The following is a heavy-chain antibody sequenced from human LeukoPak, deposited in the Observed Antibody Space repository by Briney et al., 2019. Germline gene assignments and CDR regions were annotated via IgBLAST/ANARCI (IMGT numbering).Heavy chain of an antibody. CDR3: ARDHNYAFDN. CDR1: GFPFSDYI. D-gene: IGHD1-1*01. CDR2: LGIHSGNP. J-gene: IGHJ4*02. V-gene: IGHV3-48*04. Sequence: TSGSLRLSCTASGFPFSDYIMNWVLQAPGKGLQWISYLGIHSGNPKYADSVQCRFPISADTAKISLYLQINSLRVEDTAVYYCARDHNYAFDNWGQGTLVSVYS.